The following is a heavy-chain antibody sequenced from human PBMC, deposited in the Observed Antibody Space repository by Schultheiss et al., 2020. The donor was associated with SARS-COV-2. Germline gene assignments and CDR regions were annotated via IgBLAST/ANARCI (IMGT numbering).Heavy chain of an antibody. CDR1: GGTFSSYG. V-gene: IGHV1-18*01. CDR3: ARGEAVAGTGPFDP. Sequence: ASVKVSCKASGGTFSSYGISWVRQAPGQGLEWMGWISAYNGNTNYAQKLQGRVTMTTDTSTSTVYMELSRLRSDDTAVYYCARGEAVAGTGPFDPWGQGTLVTVSS. J-gene: IGHJ5*02. D-gene: IGHD6-19*01. CDR2: ISAYNGNT.